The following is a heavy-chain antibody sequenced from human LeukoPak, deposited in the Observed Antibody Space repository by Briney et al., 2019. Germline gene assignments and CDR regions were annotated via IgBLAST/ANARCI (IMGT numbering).Heavy chain of an antibody. J-gene: IGHJ4*02. V-gene: IGHV4-34*01. D-gene: IGHD2-15*01. Sequence: SETLSLTCAVYGGSFSGYYWSWIRQPPGKGLEWIGEINHSGSTNYNPSLKSRVTISVDTSKNQFSLKLSSVTAADTAVYYCARGGRGRPPIDYWGQGTLVTVSS. CDR2: INHSGST. CDR1: GGSFSGYY. CDR3: ARGGRGRPPIDY.